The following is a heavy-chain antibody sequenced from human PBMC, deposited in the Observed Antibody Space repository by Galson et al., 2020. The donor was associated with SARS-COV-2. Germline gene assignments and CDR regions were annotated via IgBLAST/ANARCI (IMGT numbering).Heavy chain of an antibody. D-gene: IGHD3-22*01. J-gene: IGHJ3*02. V-gene: IGHV4-59*08. CDR1: GGTISSYY. CDR3: AGWGRGPYYYDGRGYRTADAFDI. CDR2: IYYSGST. Sequence: KASESLSLTCTVSGGTISSYYWRWIRQPPGKGLEWIGYIYYSGSTKYNPALKSRVTISVDTSKNQFSLQLSSVTAADTAEYYCAGWGRGPYYYDGRGYRTADAFDIWGQGTMVTVSS.